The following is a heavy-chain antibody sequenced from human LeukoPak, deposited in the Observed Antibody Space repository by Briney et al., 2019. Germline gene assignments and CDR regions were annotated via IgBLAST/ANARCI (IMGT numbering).Heavy chain of an antibody. CDR3: ARERITIVRLVIDGLSD. Sequence: ASVTVSFKASAYTFTDYYMHWVRQPPGQGLEWMGWINPNSGGTNYAQKFQGRVTMTRDTSISTAYIELSRLRSDDTAVYYCARERITIVRLVIDGLSDWGQGTLVTVST. J-gene: IGHJ4*02. CDR1: AYTFTDYY. V-gene: IGHV1-2*02. CDR2: INPNSGGT. D-gene: IGHD3-10*01.